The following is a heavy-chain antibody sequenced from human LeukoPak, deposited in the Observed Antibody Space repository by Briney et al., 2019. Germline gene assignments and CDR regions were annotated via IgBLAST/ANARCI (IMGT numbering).Heavy chain of an antibody. CDR3: ARQDQLLFSDAFDI. J-gene: IGHJ3*02. CDR2: INHSGST. CDR1: GGSFSGYY. D-gene: IGHD2-2*01. V-gene: IGHV4-34*01. Sequence: PSETLSLTCAVYGGSFSGYYWSWIRQPPGKGLEWIGEINHSGSTNYNPSLKSRVIISVDTSKNQFSLKLSSVTAADTAVYYCARQDQLLFSDAFDIWGQGTMVTVSS.